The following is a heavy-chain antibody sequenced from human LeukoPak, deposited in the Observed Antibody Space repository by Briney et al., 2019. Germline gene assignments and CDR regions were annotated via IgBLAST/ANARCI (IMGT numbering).Heavy chain of an antibody. CDR3: ARSGSGSYFLDY. J-gene: IGHJ4*02. V-gene: IGHV3-30*02. CDR2: IRYDGSNK. CDR1: GFTFSSCG. Sequence: GGSLRLSCAASGFTFSSCGMHWVRQAPGKGLEWVTFIRYDGSNKYYADSVKGRFTISRDNSKNTLYLQMNSLRAEDTAVYYCARSGSGSYFLDYWGQGTLVTVSS. D-gene: IGHD3-10*01.